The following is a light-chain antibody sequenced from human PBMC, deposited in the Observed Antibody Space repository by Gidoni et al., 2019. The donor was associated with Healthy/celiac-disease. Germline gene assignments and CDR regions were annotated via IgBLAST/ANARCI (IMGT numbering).Light chain of an antibody. Sequence: EIVLTQSPGTLSLSPGERATLSCRASQSVSSSYLAWYQQKPGQAPRLLIYGASSRATGIPDRFSGSGSGTDFTLTISRLEPEDFAVYYCQQYGRFXXXTKVEIK. V-gene: IGKV3-20*01. J-gene: IGKJ1*01. CDR1: QSVSSSY. CDR2: GAS. CDR3: QQYGR.